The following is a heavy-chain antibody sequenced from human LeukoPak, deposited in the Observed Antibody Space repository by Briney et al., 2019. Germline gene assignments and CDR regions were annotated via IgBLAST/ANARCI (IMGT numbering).Heavy chain of an antibody. D-gene: IGHD3-3*02. CDR2: FDPEDGET. CDR1: GYTLTELS. V-gene: IGHV1-24*01. J-gene: IGHJ5*02. CDR3: ATAFLEWPPAFDP. Sequence: ASVKVSCKVSGYTLTELSMHWVRQAPGEGLEWMGGFDPEDGETIYAQKFQGRVTMTEDTSTDTAYMELSSLRSEDTAVYYCATAFLEWPPAFDPWGQGTLVTVSS.